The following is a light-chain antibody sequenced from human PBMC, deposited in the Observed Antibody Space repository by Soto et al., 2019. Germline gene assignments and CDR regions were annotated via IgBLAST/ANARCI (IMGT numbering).Light chain of an antibody. V-gene: IGKV3-20*01. Sequence: EIVLTQSPGTLFLSPGERATLSCRASQSVRSRYVAWYQQKPGQAPRLLIYGASSRATGIPDRFSGSESGTSFTFRISRQEPEDMAVYYCQKYGDSPTFGGGTKVLIK. CDR2: GAS. CDR1: QSVRSRY. CDR3: QKYGDSPT. J-gene: IGKJ4*01.